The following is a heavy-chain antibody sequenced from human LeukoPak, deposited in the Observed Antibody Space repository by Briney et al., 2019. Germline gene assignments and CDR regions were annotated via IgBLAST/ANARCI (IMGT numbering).Heavy chain of an antibody. Sequence: GGSLRLSCAVSGIIFSDAWMNWVRQAPGKGLEWVASINHNGNVNYYVDSVKGRFTISRDNAKNSLYLQMSNLRAEDTAVYFCARGGGLDVWGQGATVTVSS. CDR1: GIIFSDAW. CDR3: ARGGGLDV. V-gene: IGHV3-7*03. J-gene: IGHJ6*02. CDR2: INHNGNVN. D-gene: IGHD3-16*01.